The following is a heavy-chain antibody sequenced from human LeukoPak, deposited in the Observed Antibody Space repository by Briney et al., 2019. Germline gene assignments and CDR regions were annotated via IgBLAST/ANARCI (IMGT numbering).Heavy chain of an antibody. Sequence: SVKVSCKASGGTFSSYAISWVRQAPGQGLEWMGGIIPIFGTANYAQKFQGGVTITADESTSTAYMELSSLRSEDTAVYYCARGGSRGGIFGVPTPRDYYYYMDVWGKGTTVTVSS. CDR2: IIPIFGTA. V-gene: IGHV1-69*13. CDR3: ARGGSRGGIFGVPTPRDYYYYMDV. D-gene: IGHD3-3*01. CDR1: GGTFSSYA. J-gene: IGHJ6*03.